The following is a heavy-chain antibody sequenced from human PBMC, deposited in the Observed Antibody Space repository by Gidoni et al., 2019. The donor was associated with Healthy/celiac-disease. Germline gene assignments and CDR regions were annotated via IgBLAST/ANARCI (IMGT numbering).Heavy chain of an antibody. V-gene: IGHV2-26*01. Sequence: QVTLKESGPVLVKPTETLTLTCTVPGFSLSNARMVVSWIRQPPGKALEWLAHIFSNDEKSYSTSLKSRLTISKDTSKSQVVLTMTNMDPVDTATYYCARGYDSSGYHYYFDYWGQGTLVTVSS. CDR2: IFSNDEK. J-gene: IGHJ4*02. CDR1: GFSLSNARMV. CDR3: ARGYDSSGYHYYFDY. D-gene: IGHD3-22*01.